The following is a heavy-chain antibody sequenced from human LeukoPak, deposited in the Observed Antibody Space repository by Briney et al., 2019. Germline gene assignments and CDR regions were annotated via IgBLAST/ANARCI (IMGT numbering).Heavy chain of an antibody. Sequence: VSVKVSCKASGYTFTSYYMHWVRQAPGQGLEWMGIINPSGGSTSYAQKFQGRVTMTRDTSTSTVYMELSSLRSEDTAVYYCARTYSSEGMDVWGQGITVTVSS. CDR2: INPSGGST. CDR1: GYTFTSYY. CDR3: ARTYSSEGMDV. J-gene: IGHJ6*02. V-gene: IGHV1-46*01. D-gene: IGHD6-25*01.